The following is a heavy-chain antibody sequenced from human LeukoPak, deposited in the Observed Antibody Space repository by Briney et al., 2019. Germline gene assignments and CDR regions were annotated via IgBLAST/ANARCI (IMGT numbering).Heavy chain of an antibody. V-gene: IGHV3-30-3*01. CDR3: ARAAWDYYDSSGYYYDY. Sequence: GGSLRLSCAASGFTFSCYAMRWVRQAPGKGLEWVAVISYDGSNKYYADSVKGRFTISRDNSKNTLYLQMNSLRAEDTAVYYCARAAWDYYDSSGYYYDYWGQGTLVTVSS. J-gene: IGHJ4*02. CDR2: ISYDGSNK. CDR1: GFTFSCYA. D-gene: IGHD3-22*01.